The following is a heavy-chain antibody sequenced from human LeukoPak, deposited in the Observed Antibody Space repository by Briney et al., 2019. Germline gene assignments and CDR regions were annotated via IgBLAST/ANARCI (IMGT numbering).Heavy chain of an antibody. J-gene: IGHJ6*02. Sequence: GGSLRLSCAASGFTFSTYAMSWVRQAPGKGLEWVSAISGSDDGTYYADSVKGRFTISRDNSKNTLYLQMNSLRAEDTAMFYCARATGYYYGLDVWGQGTTVTVSS. CDR3: ARATGYYYGLDV. CDR1: GFTFSTYA. V-gene: IGHV3-23*01. CDR2: ISGSDDGT.